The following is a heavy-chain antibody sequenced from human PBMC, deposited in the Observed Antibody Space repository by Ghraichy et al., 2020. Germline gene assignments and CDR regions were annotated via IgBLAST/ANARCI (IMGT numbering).Heavy chain of an antibody. CDR2: SYYSGST. Sequence: SEALSLTCTVSGGSISSDYWSWIRQQPGKGLEWNGYSYYSGSTNYNPYLKSRVTISVDTYKNQFSLKLSSVTAADTAVYYCARDLGATTEYWGQGTLVTGSS. D-gene: IGHD1-26*01. CDR3: ARDLGATTEY. CDR1: GGSISSDY. V-gene: IGHV4-59*01. J-gene: IGHJ4*02.